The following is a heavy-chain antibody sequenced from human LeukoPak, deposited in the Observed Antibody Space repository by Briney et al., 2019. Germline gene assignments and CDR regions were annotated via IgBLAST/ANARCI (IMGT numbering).Heavy chain of an antibody. D-gene: IGHD7-27*01. CDR3: ARDRNWGLKSGFDH. Sequence: PSETLSLTCTVADGSINSSSYFWAWIRQSPGKGLEWIGTIYYRGTTYYNPSLKSRVTLSLEAPKNQFSLKLNSVTAADTAVYYCARDRNWGLKSGFDHWGQGTQITVSS. CDR1: DGSINSSSYF. CDR2: IYYRGTT. J-gene: IGHJ4*02. V-gene: IGHV4-39*07.